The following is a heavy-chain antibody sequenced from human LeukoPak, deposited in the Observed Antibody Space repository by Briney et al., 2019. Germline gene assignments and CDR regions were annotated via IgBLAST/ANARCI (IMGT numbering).Heavy chain of an antibody. J-gene: IGHJ4*02. Sequence: ASVKVSCKASGYTFTSYGISWVRQAPGRGLEWMGWISAYNGNTNYAQKLQGRVTMTTDTSTSTAYMELRSLRSDDTAVYSCARDGRSGSGIYLGYWGQGTLVTVSS. CDR3: ARDGRSGSGIYLGY. V-gene: IGHV1-18*01. CDR2: ISAYNGNT. CDR1: GYTFTSYG. D-gene: IGHD3-10*01.